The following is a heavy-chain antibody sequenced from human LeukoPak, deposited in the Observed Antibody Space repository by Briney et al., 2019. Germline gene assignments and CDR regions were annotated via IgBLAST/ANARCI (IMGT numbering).Heavy chain of an antibody. J-gene: IGHJ4*02. CDR2: ISPYNGNT. CDR3: ARDGGYFDY. CDR1: GYTFRSYG. V-gene: IGHV1-18*01. Sequence: ASVKVSCKASGYTFRSYGFSSVRQAPGQGLEWMGWISPYNGNTNYAQRFQGRVTMTTDTSTSTAYMELRSLRFDDTAVYYCARDGGYFDYWGRGTLVTVSS.